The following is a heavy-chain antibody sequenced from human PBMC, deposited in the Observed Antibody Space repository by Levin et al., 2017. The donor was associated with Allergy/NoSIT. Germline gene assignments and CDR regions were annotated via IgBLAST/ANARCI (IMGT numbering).Heavy chain of an antibody. J-gene: IGHJ4*02. Sequence: GGSLRLSCVVSGFTFSSYAMSWIRQTPDKGLEWISIISGNSRTIYYADSVMGRFTISRDNSKNTLYLQMNSLSAQDTALYYCVSYRDGPYIHIAYWGQGTLVTVSS. CDR3: VSYRDGPYIHIAY. V-gene: IGHV3-23*01. CDR2: ISGNSRTI. CDR1: GFTFSSYA. D-gene: IGHD3-16*02.